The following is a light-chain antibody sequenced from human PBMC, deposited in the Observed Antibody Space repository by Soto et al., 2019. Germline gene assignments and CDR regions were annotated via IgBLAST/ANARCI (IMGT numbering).Light chain of an antibody. CDR2: GAS. V-gene: IGKV1-27*01. Sequence: DIQMTQSPSSVSASVGDRFTLTCRSSQDISHFLAWYQQRPGKVPKLLIYGASTLQSGVPLRFSGSGSGTEFTLTISSLQPEDVATYYCQKYSKDSPATFGQGTKVDIK. CDR3: QKYSKDSPAT. J-gene: IGKJ1*01. CDR1: QDISHF.